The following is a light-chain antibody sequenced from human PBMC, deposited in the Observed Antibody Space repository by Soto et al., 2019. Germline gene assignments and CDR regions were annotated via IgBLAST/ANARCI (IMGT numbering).Light chain of an antibody. CDR2: AAS. J-gene: IGKJ1*01. V-gene: IGKV1-17*01. Sequence: EIQMTQSPSSLSASVEDRVIITCQASQSISNHLNWYQQKPGKAPKLLIFAASSLQSGVPSRFSGSGSGTEFTLTISSLQPDDVATYHCQQYSSYSEAFGQGTKVDIK. CDR1: QSISNH. CDR3: QQYSSYSEA.